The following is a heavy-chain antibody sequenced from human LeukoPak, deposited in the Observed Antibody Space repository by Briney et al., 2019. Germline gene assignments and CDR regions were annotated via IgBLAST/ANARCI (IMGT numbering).Heavy chain of an antibody. CDR3: ATLSYSSSWYGIDY. CDR1: GYTFTSYG. CDR2: ISAYNGNT. V-gene: IGHV1-18*01. D-gene: IGHD6-13*01. Sequence: GASVKVSCKASGYTFTSYGISWVRQAPGQGLEWMGWISAYNGNTNYAQKLQGRVTMTTDTYTNTAYMELRSLRSDHTAVYYCATLSYSSSWYGIDYWGQGTLVTVSS. J-gene: IGHJ4*02.